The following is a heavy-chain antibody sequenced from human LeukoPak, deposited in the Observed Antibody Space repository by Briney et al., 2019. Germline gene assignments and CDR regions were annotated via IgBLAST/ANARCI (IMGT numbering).Heavy chain of an antibody. J-gene: IGHJ4*02. Sequence: PGGSLRLSCAASGFTFSSYAMSWVRQAPGKGLEWVSAISGSGGSTYYADSVKGRFTISRDNAKNSLYLQMNSLRAEDTAVYYCAGGGSYYFDYWGQGTLVTVSS. CDR3: AGGGSYYFDY. D-gene: IGHD1-26*01. V-gene: IGHV3-23*01. CDR2: ISGSGGST. CDR1: GFTFSSYA.